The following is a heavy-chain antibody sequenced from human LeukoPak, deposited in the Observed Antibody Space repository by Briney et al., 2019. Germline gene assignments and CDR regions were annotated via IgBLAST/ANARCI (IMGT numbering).Heavy chain of an antibody. Sequence: GESLKISCKGSGYSFTSYWIGWVRQMPGKGLEWMGTIYPGDSDTRYSPSFQGQVTISADKSISTAYLQWSSLKASDTAMYYCARIVVVPAANVYWFDPWGQGTLVTVSS. CDR1: GYSFTSYW. CDR2: IYPGDSDT. J-gene: IGHJ5*02. V-gene: IGHV5-51*01. CDR3: ARIVVVPAANVYWFDP. D-gene: IGHD2-2*01.